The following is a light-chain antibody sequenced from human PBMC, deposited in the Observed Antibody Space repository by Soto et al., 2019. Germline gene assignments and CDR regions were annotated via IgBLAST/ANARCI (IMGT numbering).Light chain of an antibody. CDR1: QSVGSN. J-gene: IGKJ1*01. V-gene: IGKV3-15*01. Sequence: EIVMTQSPATLSVSPGERATLSCRASQSVGSNLAWSQQKPGQAPRLLIYGASTRATGIPARFSGSGSGTEFTLTISSLQSEDFAVYYCQQYNNWPPTWTFGQGTKVDIK. CDR2: GAS. CDR3: QQYNNWPPTWT.